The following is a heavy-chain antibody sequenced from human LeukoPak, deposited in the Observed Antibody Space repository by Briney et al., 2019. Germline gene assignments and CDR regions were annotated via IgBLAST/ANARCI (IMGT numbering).Heavy chain of an antibody. CDR2: IRSKADSYTT. Sequence: GGSLKLSCAASGFTFSGSAMHWVRQASGKGLEWLGRIRSKADSYTTAYAASVKGRFIVSRDDSKNTAYLKMNSLKAEDTAVYYCRAAADLNDSWGQGTLVTVSS. CDR3: RAAADLNDS. J-gene: IGHJ4*02. V-gene: IGHV3-73*01. D-gene: IGHD6-13*01. CDR1: GFTFSGSA.